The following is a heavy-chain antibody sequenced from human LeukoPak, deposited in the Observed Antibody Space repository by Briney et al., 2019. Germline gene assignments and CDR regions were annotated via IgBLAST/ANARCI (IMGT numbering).Heavy chain of an antibody. CDR1: GFTFNSYA. J-gene: IGHJ4*02. CDR2: ISGSGDNT. D-gene: IGHD2-2*01. V-gene: IGHV3-23*01. Sequence: GGSLRLSCAASGFTFNSYAMSWVRQAPGKGLEWVSSISGSGDNTFYADSVKGRFTISRDNSKSTLYLQINSLRAEDTAVYYCAKGVVVAPDVTPFDYWGQGTLVTVSS. CDR3: AKGVVVAPDVTPFDY.